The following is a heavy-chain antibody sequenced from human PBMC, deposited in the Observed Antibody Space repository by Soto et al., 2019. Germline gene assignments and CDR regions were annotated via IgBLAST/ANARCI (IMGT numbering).Heavy chain of an antibody. CDR2: IIPIFGTA. Sequence: SVKVSCKASGCTFSSNAISWVRQAPGQGLEWMGGIIPIFGTANYAQKFQGRVTITADESTSTAYMELSSLRSEDTAVYYCARASGYDLDYYYGMDVWGQGTTVTVSS. CDR1: GCTFSSNA. CDR3: ARASGYDLDYYYGMDV. J-gene: IGHJ6*02. V-gene: IGHV1-69*13. D-gene: IGHD5-12*01.